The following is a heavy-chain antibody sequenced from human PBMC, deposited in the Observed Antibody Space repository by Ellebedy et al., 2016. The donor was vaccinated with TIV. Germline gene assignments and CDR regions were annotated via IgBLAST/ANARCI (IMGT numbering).Heavy chain of an antibody. J-gene: IGHJ6*02. D-gene: IGHD1-26*01. CDR3: AGGSYTPYGMDV. CDR1: GASITTYW. V-gene: IGHV4-59*01. CDR2: ISNRGST. Sequence: SETLSLTCTVSGASITTYWWTWIRQPPGKGLEWIGYISNRGSTNYNPSLKSRVTISEDMSKNQFSLRLTSVTAADTAVYYCAGGSYTPYGMDVWGRGTTVIVSS.